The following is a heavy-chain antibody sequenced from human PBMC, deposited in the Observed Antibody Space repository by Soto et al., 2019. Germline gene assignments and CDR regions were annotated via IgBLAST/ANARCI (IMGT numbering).Heavy chain of an antibody. CDR1: GGTFSSYT. J-gene: IGHJ3*02. V-gene: IGHV1-69*02. CDR3: ARTYSGYDDAFDI. Sequence: ASVKVSCKASGGTFSSYTISWVRQAPGQGLEWMGKIIPILGIANYAQKFQGRVTITADKSTSTAYMELSSLRSEDTAVYYCARTYSGYDDAFDIWGQGTMVTVSS. D-gene: IGHD5-12*01. CDR2: IIPILGIA.